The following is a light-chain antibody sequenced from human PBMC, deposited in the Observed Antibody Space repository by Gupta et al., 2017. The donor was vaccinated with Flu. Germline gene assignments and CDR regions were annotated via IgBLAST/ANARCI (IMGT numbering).Light chain of an antibody. CDR2: RNN. Sequence: AGLSQPPTVSLGLRQTATLTFTGNINNVGHEGAARLQQHQGHPPKLLCYRNNKRPTGISERFSPSRSGNTATLTITSLQTEEAADYYCSACESSRTAWVFGGGTKLTVL. CDR1: INNVGHEG. CDR3: SACESSRTAWV. J-gene: IGLJ3*02. V-gene: IGLV10-54*04.